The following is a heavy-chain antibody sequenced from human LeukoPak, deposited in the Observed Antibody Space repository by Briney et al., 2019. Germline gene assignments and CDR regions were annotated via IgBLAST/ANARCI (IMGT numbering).Heavy chain of an antibody. J-gene: IGHJ4*02. Sequence: PGGSLRLSCAASGFTFSSYSMNWVRQAPGKGLEWVSSISSSSSYIYYADSVKGRFTISRDNAKNSLYLQMNSLRAEDTAVYYCAKARPGALVVIAIDFYFDYWGQGILVTVSS. CDR2: ISSSSSYI. V-gene: IGHV3-21*01. D-gene: IGHD2-21*01. CDR3: AKARPGALVVIAIDFYFDY. CDR1: GFTFSSYS.